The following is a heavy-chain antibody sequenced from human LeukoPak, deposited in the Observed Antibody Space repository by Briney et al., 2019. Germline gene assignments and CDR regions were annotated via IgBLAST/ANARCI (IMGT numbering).Heavy chain of an antibody. D-gene: IGHD6-13*01. J-gene: IGHJ5*02. Sequence: GRSRRLSCAASGFTFSSYAIHWVRQAPGNGLEWVAVISYDGSNKYYANSVKGRFTISRDNSKNTLYLQMNSLRAEDTAVYYCARDQVLSSSWVLMRRWFDPWGQGTLVTVSS. CDR1: GFTFSSYA. CDR3: ARDQVLSSSWVLMRRWFDP. V-gene: IGHV3-30-3*01. CDR2: ISYDGSNK.